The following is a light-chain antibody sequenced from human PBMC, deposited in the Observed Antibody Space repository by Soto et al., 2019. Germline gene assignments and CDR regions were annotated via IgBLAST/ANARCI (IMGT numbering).Light chain of an antibody. CDR3: QQHSNWTIT. CDR1: QSVSTNY. Sequence: ENVITQSPGTLSLSPGERPTLYCRASQSVSTNYVAWYQQKTGQAPRLLIYGASTRATGVPARFSGSGSGTEFNLTISRLEPEECAVYECQQHSNWTITFGQGTRLEIK. CDR2: GAS. J-gene: IGKJ5*01. V-gene: IGKV3D-20*02.